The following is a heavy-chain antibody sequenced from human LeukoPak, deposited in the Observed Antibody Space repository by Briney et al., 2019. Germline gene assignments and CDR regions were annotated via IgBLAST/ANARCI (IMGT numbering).Heavy chain of an antibody. CDR1: GGSISSGGYY. CDR3: ARENPRSRTIFGAGYYYYMDV. J-gene: IGHJ6*03. Sequence: SETLSLTCTVSGGSISSGGYYWSWIRQPPGKGLEWIGYIYHSGSTYYNPSLKSRVTISVDRSKNQFSLKLSSVTAADTAVYYCARENPRSRTIFGAGYYYYMDVWGKGTTVTVSS. D-gene: IGHD3-3*01. CDR2: IYHSGST. V-gene: IGHV4-30-2*01.